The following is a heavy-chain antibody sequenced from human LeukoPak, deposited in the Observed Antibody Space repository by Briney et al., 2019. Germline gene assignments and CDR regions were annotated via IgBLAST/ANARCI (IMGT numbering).Heavy chain of an antibody. CDR2: IKQDGSEK. J-gene: IGHJ4*02. CDR3: ASGWYYDFWSGYPLGNY. CDR1: GFTFSSYW. V-gene: IGHV3-7*01. Sequence: PGGSLRLSCAASGFTFSSYWMSWVRQAPGKGLEWVANIKQDGSEKYYVDSVKGRFSISRDNAKNSLFLQMNSLRADDTAVYYCASGWYYDFWSGYPLGNYWSQGTLVTVSS. D-gene: IGHD3-3*01.